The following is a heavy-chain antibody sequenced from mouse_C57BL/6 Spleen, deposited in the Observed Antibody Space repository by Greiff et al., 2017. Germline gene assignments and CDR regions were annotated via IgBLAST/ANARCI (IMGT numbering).Heavy chain of an antibody. CDR1: GYTFTDYE. CDR2: IDPETGGT. J-gene: IGHJ3*01. D-gene: IGHD4-1*01. V-gene: IGHV1-15*01. Sequence: VQLQQSGAELVRPGASVTLSCKASGYTFTDYEMHWVKQTPVHGLEWIGAIDPETGGTAYNQKFKGKAILTADKSSSTAYMELRSLTSEDSAVYYCTRRSPGRFAYWGQGTLVTVSA. CDR3: TRRSPGRFAY.